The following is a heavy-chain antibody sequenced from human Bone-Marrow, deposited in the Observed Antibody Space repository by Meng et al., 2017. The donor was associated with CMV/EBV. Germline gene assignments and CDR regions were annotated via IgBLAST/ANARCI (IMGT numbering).Heavy chain of an antibody. J-gene: IGHJ4*02. Sequence: GESLKISCAASGFTFSSYWMHWVRQAPGKGLVWVSRINSDGSSTSYADSVKGRFTISRDNAKNTLYLQMNSLRAEDTAVYYCARARVVVPAAMAYWGQGMLVTISS. CDR2: INSDGSST. CDR3: ARARVVVPAAMAY. CDR1: GFTFSSYW. V-gene: IGHV3-74*01. D-gene: IGHD2-2*01.